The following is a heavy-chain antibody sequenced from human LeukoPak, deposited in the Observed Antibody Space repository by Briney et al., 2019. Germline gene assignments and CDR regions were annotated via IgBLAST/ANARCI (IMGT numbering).Heavy chain of an antibody. J-gene: IGHJ4*02. CDR3: ARVYYYDSSGYYGY. CDR1: GFTFSTYT. CDR2: ISSSSSYI. V-gene: IGHV3-21*01. D-gene: IGHD3-22*01. Sequence: GGSLRLSCAASGFTFSTYTMNWVRQAPGKGLEWVSSISSSSSYIYYADSVKGRFTISRDNAKNSLYLEMNSLRAEDTAVYYCARVYYYDSSGYYGYWGQGTLVTVSS.